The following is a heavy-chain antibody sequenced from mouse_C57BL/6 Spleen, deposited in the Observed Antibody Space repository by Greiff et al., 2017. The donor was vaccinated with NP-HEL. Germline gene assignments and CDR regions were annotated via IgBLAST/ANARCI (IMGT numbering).Heavy chain of an antibody. CDR3: ARRSDDYDFDY. CDR1: GYSFTGYY. CDR2: INPSTGGT. J-gene: IGHJ2*01. Sequence: EVQLQQSGPELVKPGASVKISCKASGYSFTGYYMNWVKQSPEKSLEWIGEINPSTGGTTYNQKFKAKATLTVDKSSSTAYMQLKSLTSEDSAVYYCARRSDDYDFDYGGQGTTLTVSS. D-gene: IGHD2-4*01. V-gene: IGHV1-42*01.